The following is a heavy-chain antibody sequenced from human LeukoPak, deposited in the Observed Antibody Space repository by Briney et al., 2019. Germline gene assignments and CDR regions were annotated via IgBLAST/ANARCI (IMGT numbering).Heavy chain of an antibody. J-gene: IGHJ3*01. D-gene: IGHD1-26*01. Sequence: GESLKISCKGSGYNFTSYWIGWVRQMPGKGLEWMGIIYPGDSGPTYSPSFQGQVTISVDKSINTAYPQWSSLQASDTAMYYCGMSGDRVPLQDDVFDVWGQGTMVTVST. CDR3: GMSGDRVPLQDDVFDV. CDR2: IYPGDSGP. CDR1: GYNFTSYW. V-gene: IGHV5-51*01.